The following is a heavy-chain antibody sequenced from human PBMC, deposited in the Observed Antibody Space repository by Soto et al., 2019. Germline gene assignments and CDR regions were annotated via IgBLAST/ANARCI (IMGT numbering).Heavy chain of an antibody. D-gene: IGHD6-13*01. CDR3: AREGIAESGPNYYDF. Sequence: QVQLVESGGGVVQPGRSLTIFCTASGFTFKHNAMHWIRQAPAKGLEWVADISYDGSTTNYADSVKGRFTISRDNSTNTLSLQMSALTGEDTATYYCAREGIAESGPNYYDFWGQGTLVAVSS. CDR1: GFTFKHNA. J-gene: IGHJ4*02. CDR2: ISYDGSTT. V-gene: IGHV3-30-3*01.